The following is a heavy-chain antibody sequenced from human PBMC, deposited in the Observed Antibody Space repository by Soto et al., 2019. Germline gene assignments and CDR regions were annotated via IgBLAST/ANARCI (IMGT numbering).Heavy chain of an antibody. V-gene: IGHV4-59*08. CDR2: IYYSGST. CDR1: GGSISSNY. Sequence: PSETLSITCTVSGGSISSNYWSCIRQPPGKVLELIGYIYYSGSTNYNPSLKSRVTILVDTSKNQFSLKLSSVTAADTAVYYCASTGYYDNWFDPWGQGTLVTVS. J-gene: IGHJ5*02. CDR3: ASTGYYDNWFDP. D-gene: IGHD3-9*01.